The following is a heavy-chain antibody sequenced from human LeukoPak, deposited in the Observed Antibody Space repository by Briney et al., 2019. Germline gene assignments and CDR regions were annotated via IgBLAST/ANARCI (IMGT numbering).Heavy chain of an antibody. V-gene: IGHV1-46*01. J-gene: IGHJ6*03. D-gene: IGHD4-17*01. CDR1: GYTFTSYY. Sequence: ASVKVSCKASGYTFTSYYMHWVRQAPGQGLEWMGIINPSGGSTSYAQKFQGRVTITADESTSTAYMELSSLRSEDTAVYYCASSEIADYGDYVFRMDVWGKGTTVTISS. CDR3: ASSEIADYGDYVFRMDV. CDR2: INPSGGST.